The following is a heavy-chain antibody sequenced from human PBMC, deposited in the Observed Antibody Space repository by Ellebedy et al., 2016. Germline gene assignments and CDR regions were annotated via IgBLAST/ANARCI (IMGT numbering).Heavy chain of an antibody. CDR2: INHSGST. CDR3: ARGRRGYSFN. Sequence: SETLSLXXAVYGGSFSGYYWSWIRQPPGKGLEWIGEINHSGSTNYNPSLKSRVTISVDTSKNQFSLKLSSVTAADTAVYYCARGRRGYSFNWGQGTLVTVSS. D-gene: IGHD5-18*01. J-gene: IGHJ4*02. CDR1: GGSFSGYY. V-gene: IGHV4-34*01.